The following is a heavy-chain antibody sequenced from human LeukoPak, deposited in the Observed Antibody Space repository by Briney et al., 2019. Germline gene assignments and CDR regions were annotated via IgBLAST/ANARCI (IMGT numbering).Heavy chain of an antibody. Sequence: GGSLRLSCAASGVTFSSHSMNWIRQAPGKGLKGISFIDYGGSPIYYADSVKGRFGISRDDAKNSLYLHMTSLRAEDTAIYYCAREYDSRARFDPWGQGTLVTVSS. J-gene: IGHJ5*02. D-gene: IGHD4-11*01. V-gene: IGHV3-48*01. CDR3: AREYDSRARFDP. CDR1: GVTFSSHS. CDR2: IDYGGSPI.